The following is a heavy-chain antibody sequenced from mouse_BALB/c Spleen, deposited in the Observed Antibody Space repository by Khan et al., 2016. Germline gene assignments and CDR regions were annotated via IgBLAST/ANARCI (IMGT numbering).Heavy chain of an antibody. J-gene: IGHJ2*01. CDR1: GYTFSSYW. Sequence: QVQLKQSGAELMKPGASVKISCKATGYTFSSYWIEWVKQRPGHGLEWIGEILPGSGSTNYNEQFKGKATFTADTSSNTAYMQLSSLTSEDSAVYYCARGLGRGYFDYWGQGTTLTVSS. V-gene: IGHV1-9*01. CDR3: ARGLGRGYFDY. CDR2: ILPGSGST.